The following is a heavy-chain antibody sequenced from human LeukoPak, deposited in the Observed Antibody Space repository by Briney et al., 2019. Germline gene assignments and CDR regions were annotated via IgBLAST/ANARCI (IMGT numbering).Heavy chain of an antibody. CDR3: ASRPTDY. J-gene: IGHJ4*02. D-gene: IGHD4-17*01. CDR1: GFTFSYYS. Sequence: GGSLRLSCAASGFTFSYYSMNWVRQAPGKGLEWISYSNTDGTISYADSVKGRFTISRDNSKNTLYLQMNSLRAEDTAVYYCASRPTDYWGQGTLVTVSS. V-gene: IGHV3-48*01. CDR2: SNTDGTI.